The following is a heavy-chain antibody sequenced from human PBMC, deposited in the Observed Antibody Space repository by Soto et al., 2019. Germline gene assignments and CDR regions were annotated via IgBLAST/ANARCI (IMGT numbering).Heavy chain of an antibody. Sequence: GGSLRLSCAASGFTFSSYSMNWVRQAPGKGLEWVSYISSSSSTIYYADSVKGRFTISRDNAKNSLYLQMNSLRAEDTAVYYCARVIVVVPAAMTTWGQGTLVTVSS. D-gene: IGHD2-2*01. CDR2: ISSSSSTI. V-gene: IGHV3-48*01. J-gene: IGHJ5*02. CDR3: ARVIVVVPAAMTT. CDR1: GFTFSSYS.